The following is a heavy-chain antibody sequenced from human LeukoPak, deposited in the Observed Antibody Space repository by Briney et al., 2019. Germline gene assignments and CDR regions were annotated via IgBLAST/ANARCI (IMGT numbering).Heavy chain of an antibody. CDR2: IYYSGST. Sequence: PSETLSLTCTVSGGSISSSSYYWGWIRQPPGKGLEWIGSIYYSGSTYYNPSLKSRVTISVDTSKNQFSLKLSSVTAADTAVYYCARDVTLNWFDPWGLGTLVTVSS. CDR3: ARDVTLNWFDP. CDR1: GGSISSSSYY. D-gene: IGHD2-21*02. J-gene: IGHJ5*02. V-gene: IGHV4-39*02.